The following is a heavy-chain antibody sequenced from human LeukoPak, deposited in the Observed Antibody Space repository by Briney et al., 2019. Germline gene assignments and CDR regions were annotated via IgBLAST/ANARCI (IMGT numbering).Heavy chain of an antibody. J-gene: IGHJ4*02. Sequence: PGGSLRLSCAASGVTFNTYGIHWVRQTPGEGLEWVAFIRYDGSNKHYADSVKGRFTISRDNAKNSLYLQMNSLRAEDTAVYYCARDGSGVFDYWGQGTLVTVSS. D-gene: IGHD3-10*01. V-gene: IGHV3-30*02. CDR2: IRYDGSNK. CDR3: ARDGSGVFDY. CDR1: GVTFNTYG.